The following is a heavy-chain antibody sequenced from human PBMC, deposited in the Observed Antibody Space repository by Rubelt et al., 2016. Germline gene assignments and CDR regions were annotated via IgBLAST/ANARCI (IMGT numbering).Heavy chain of an antibody. D-gene: IGHD6-19*01. CDR2: FSYSGST. V-gene: IGHV4-39*07. CDR3: ARQPSSSCLMSAAI. Sequence: QLQLQESGPGLVKPSETLSLTCTVSGGSISSRSYYWGWIRQPPGKGLEWIGSFSYSGSTYYNPSLKSRVTISLDTSENQFSLKLSSVTETDTAVYYCARQPSSSCLMSAAIWGRGTLVTVSS. J-gene: IGHJ3*02. CDR1: GGSISSRSYY.